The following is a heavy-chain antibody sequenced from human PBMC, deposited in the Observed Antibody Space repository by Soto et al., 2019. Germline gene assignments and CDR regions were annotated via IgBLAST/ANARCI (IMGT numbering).Heavy chain of an antibody. J-gene: IGHJ6*02. CDR1: GYSFTSYW. CDR3: ARPPRYSGYDDLYGMDV. D-gene: IGHD5-12*01. V-gene: IGHV5-51*01. CDR2: ICPGDSDT. Sequence: PGESLKISCKGSGYSFTSYWIGWVRQMPGKGLEWMGIICPGDSDTRYSPSFQGQVTISADKSISTAYLQWSSLKASDTAMYYCARPPRYSGYDDLYGMDVWGQGTTVTVSS.